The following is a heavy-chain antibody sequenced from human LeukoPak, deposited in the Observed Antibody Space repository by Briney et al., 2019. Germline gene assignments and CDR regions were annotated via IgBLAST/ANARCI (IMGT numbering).Heavy chain of an antibody. V-gene: IGHV4-59*01. CDR3: ARRSGNSSWYRIYWYFDL. CDR1: GGSISSYY. CDR2: IYYSGST. D-gene: IGHD6-13*01. Sequence: SETLSLTCTVSGGSISSYYWSWIRQPPGKGLEWIGYIYYSGSTNYNPSHKSRVTISVDTSKNQFSLKLSSVTAADTAVYYCARRSGNSSWYRIYWYFDLWGRGTLVTVSS. J-gene: IGHJ2*01.